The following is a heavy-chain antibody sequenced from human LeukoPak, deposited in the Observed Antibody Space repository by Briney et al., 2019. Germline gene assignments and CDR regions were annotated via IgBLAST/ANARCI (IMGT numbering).Heavy chain of an antibody. V-gene: IGHV3-73*01. CDR1: GFTFSGSA. J-gene: IGHJ4*02. Sequence: GGSLRLSCAASGFTFSGSAMHWVRQASGKGLEWVGRIRGKANSYATAYAASVKGRFTISRDDSKNTAYLQMNSLKTEDTAVYYCTSRITGTTFIDYWGQGTLVTVSS. CDR2: IRGKANSYAT. D-gene: IGHD1-7*01. CDR3: TSRITGTTFIDY.